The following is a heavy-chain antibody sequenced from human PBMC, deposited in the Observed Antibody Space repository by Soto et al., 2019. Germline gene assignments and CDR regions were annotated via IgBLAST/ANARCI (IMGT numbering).Heavy chain of an antibody. D-gene: IGHD5-12*01. CDR3: ARESGGATATLDYYYFYMDV. V-gene: IGHV1-2*02. Sequence: ASVKVSCKTSGDSFNDYYIHWVRQAPGQGLEWMGWINPNGGVTKYAQKFRGRVTVTRDTSIRTVYMELSSLRSDDTAVYYCARESGGATATLDYYYFYMDVWGKGTTVTVS. J-gene: IGHJ6*03. CDR2: INPNGGVT. CDR1: GDSFNDYY.